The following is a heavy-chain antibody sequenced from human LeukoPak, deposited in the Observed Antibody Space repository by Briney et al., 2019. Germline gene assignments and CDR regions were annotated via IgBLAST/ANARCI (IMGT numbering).Heavy chain of an antibody. V-gene: IGHV3-74*01. CDR2: INSDGSST. Sequence: PGGSLRLSCAASGFTFSSYWMHWVRQAPGKGLVWVSRINSDGSSTSYADSVKGRFTISRDNAKNTLYLQMNNLRAEDTAVYYCARGTYSSSSGLRYWGQGTLVTVSS. CDR1: GFTFSSYW. CDR3: ARGTYSSSSGLRY. J-gene: IGHJ4*02. D-gene: IGHD6-13*01.